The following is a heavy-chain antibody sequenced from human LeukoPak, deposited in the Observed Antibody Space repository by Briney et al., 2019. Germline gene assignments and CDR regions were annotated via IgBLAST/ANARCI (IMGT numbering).Heavy chain of an antibody. J-gene: IGHJ3*02. CDR1: GYTFTGYY. Sequence: GASVKVSCKASGYTFTGYYMHWVRQAPGQGLEWMGWMNPNSGNTGYAQKFQGRVTMTRNTSISTAYMELSSLRSEDTAVYYCAREGGKIQLWLRVRAFDIWGQGTMVTVSS. V-gene: IGHV1-8*02. CDR3: AREGGKIQLWLRVRAFDI. CDR2: MNPNSGNT. D-gene: IGHD5-18*01.